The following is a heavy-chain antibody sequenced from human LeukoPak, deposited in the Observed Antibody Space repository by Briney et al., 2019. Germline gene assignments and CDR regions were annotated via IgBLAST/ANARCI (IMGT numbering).Heavy chain of an antibody. D-gene: IGHD3-22*01. CDR1: GYTFTSYG. Sequence: ASVKVSCKASGYTFTSYGISWVRQAPGQGLEWMGWISAYNGNTNYAQKLQGRVTMTTDTSTSTAYMELRSLGSDDTAVYYCARDGWGSYDSSGPFDYWGQGTLVTVSS. CDR3: ARDGWGSYDSSGPFDY. CDR2: ISAYNGNT. V-gene: IGHV1-18*01. J-gene: IGHJ4*02.